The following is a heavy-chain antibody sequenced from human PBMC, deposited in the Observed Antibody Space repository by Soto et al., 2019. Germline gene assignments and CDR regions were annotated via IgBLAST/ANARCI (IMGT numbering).Heavy chain of an antibody. J-gene: IGHJ6*02. CDR1: GYIFTLYW. Sequence: GESLKISCKASGYIFTLYWIGWVRQMPGKVLEWMGIIHPGDSDTRYSPSFQGQVTISADKSISTASLQWSSLKASDTAVYYCARQSPTPGYYYFSYGMDVWGQGXTVTVYS. CDR2: IHPGDSDT. D-gene: IGHD4-17*01. CDR3: ARQSPTPGYYYFSYGMDV. V-gene: IGHV5-51*01.